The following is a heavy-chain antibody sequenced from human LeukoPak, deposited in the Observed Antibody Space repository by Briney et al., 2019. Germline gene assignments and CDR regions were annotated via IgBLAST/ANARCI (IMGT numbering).Heavy chain of an antibody. J-gene: IGHJ4*02. CDR1: GYTFTGYY. Sequence: WASVKVSCKASGYTFTGYYMHWVRQAPGQGLEWMGWINPNSGGTNYAKKFQGRVTMTRDTSISTAYMELSRLRSDDTAVYYCARVANVRFLEWLSGYFDYWGQGTLVTVSS. V-gene: IGHV1-2*02. CDR2: INPNSGGT. CDR3: ARVANVRFLEWLSGYFDY. D-gene: IGHD3-3*01.